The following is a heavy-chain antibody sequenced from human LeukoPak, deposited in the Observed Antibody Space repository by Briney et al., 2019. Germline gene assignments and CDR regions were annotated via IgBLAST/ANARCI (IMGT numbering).Heavy chain of an antibody. J-gene: IGHJ3*02. Sequence: PSETLSLTCTVSGDSMSTHYWSWIRQPPGKGPEWIGYIFYSGSINYNPSLKSRVTISVDTSKNQFSLKLSSVTAADTAVYYCAREGSSYIGGAFDIWGQGTMVTVPS. V-gene: IGHV4-59*11. D-gene: IGHD1-26*01. CDR2: IFYSGSI. CDR3: AREGSSYIGGAFDI. CDR1: GDSMSTHY.